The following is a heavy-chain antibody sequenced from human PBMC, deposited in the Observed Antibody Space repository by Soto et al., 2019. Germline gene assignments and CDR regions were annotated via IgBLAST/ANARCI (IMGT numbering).Heavy chain of an antibody. CDR3: ARERGEDCSGGSCYYFDY. J-gene: IGHJ4*02. Sequence: PSETLSLTCTVSGGSISSYYWSWIRQPAGKGLEWIGRIYTSGSTNYNPSLKSRVTMSVDTSKNQFSLKLSSVTAADTAVYYCARERGEDCSGGSCYYFDYWGQGTLVTVSS. V-gene: IGHV4-4*07. D-gene: IGHD2-15*01. CDR1: GGSISSYY. CDR2: IYTSGST.